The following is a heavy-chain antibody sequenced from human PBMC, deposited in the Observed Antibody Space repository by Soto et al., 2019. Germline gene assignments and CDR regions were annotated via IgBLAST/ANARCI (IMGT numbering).Heavy chain of an antibody. CDR1: GASITSEQS. Sequence: SETLSLTCAVSGASITSEQSWSLVRHPPGKGLEWIGEIHHSGSTNINPSLKSRVTMSVDKSKNQFSLMLSSVTAADTAVYYCARTVYNWDKHAFDIWGQGTMVTVSS. CDR2: IHHSGST. D-gene: IGHD1-1*01. V-gene: IGHV4-4*02. CDR3: ARTVYNWDKHAFDI. J-gene: IGHJ3*02.